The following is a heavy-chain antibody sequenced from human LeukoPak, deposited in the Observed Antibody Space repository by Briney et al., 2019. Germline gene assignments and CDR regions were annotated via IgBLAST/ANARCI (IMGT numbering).Heavy chain of an antibody. J-gene: IGHJ4*02. D-gene: IGHD3-22*01. Sequence: SETLSLTCTVSGGSISSYYWSWIRQPPGKGLEWIGYIYYSGSTSYNPSLKSRVTISVDTSKNQFSLKLSSVTAADTAVYYCARDAASWDYYDSSGPSFDYWGQGTLVTVSS. CDR2: IYYSGST. CDR1: GGSISSYY. V-gene: IGHV4-59*01. CDR3: ARDAASWDYYDSSGPSFDY.